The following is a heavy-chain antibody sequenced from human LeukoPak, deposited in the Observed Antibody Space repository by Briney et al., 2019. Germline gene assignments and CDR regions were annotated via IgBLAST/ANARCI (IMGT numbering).Heavy chain of an antibody. J-gene: IGHJ4*02. CDR3: ARVPIYYDSSGYPLGYFDY. CDR2: IYHSGST. V-gene: IGHV4-30-2*01. Sequence: SETLSLTCTVSGGSISSGGCYWSWIRQPPGKGLEWIGYIYHSGSTYYNPSLKSRVTISVDRSKNQFSLKLSSVTAADTAVYYCARVPIYYDSSGYPLGYFDYWGQGTLVTVSS. CDR1: GGSISSGGCY. D-gene: IGHD3-22*01.